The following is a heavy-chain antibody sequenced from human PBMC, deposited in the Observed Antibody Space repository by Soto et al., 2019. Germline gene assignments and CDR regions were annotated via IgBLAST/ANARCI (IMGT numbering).Heavy chain of an antibody. CDR2: TKNKANRYTT. CDR1: GFTLSDHY. J-gene: IGHJ4*02. CDR3: ARWVSGSPDN. V-gene: IGHV3-72*01. Sequence: EVQLVESGGGLVQPGGSLRLSCAASGFTLSDHYMDWVRQAPGKGLEWVGRTKNKANRYTTEYAASVNGRFTISRDDSKNSLYLQMNSLKTEDTAVYYCARWVSGSPDNWGQGTLVIVSS. D-gene: IGHD1-26*01.